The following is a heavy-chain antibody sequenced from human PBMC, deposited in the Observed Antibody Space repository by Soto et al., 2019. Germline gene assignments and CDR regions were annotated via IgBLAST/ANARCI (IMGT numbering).Heavy chain of an antibody. CDR2: ISAYNGNT. CDR1: GYTFTTYG. V-gene: IGHV1-18*01. J-gene: IGHJ4*02. D-gene: IGHD6-13*01. CDR3: AREASIAAADH. Sequence: QVQLVQSGAEVKKPGASVKVSCKASGYTFTTYGISWVRQAPGQGLEWMGWISAYNGNTKYAQKLQGRVTMTTDTSTRPAYMGLTSLRPEDTAVYYWAREASIAAADHWGQGTLITVSS.